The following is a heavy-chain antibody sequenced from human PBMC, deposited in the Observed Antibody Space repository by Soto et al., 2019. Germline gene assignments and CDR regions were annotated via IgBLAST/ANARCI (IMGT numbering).Heavy chain of an antibody. J-gene: IGHJ6*02. CDR3: ARDHKWDGMDV. CDR1: GGSFSSDNFI. D-gene: IGHD1-26*01. CDR2: INYSGTT. Sequence: SETLSLTCSVSGGSFSSDNFIWSWVRQFPGKGLEWIGYINYSGTTYYNPSLRSRITMSVDTSKNQFSLNLSSVTAADTAVYYCARDHKWDGMDVWGQGTTVTVSS. V-gene: IGHV4-31*03.